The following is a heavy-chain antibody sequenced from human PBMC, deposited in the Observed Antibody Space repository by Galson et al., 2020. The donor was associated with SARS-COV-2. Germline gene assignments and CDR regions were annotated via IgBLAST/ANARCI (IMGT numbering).Heavy chain of an antibody. D-gene: IGHD3-10*01. CDR2: MNPNSGNT. V-gene: IGHV1-8*01. J-gene: IGHJ6*02. CDR1: GYTFTSYD. CDR3: ARGPPQIIWFGDPGYGMDV. Sequence: ASVKVSCKASGYTFTSYDINWVRQATGQGLEWMGWMNPNSGNTGYAQKFQGRVTMTRNTSISTAYMELSSLRSEDTAVYYCARGPPQIIWFGDPGYGMDVWGQGTTVTVSS.